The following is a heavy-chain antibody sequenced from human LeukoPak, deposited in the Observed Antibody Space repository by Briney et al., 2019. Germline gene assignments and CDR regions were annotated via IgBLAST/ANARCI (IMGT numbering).Heavy chain of an antibody. CDR3: ARGLPAVAGLDAFDI. CDR2: ITPHSGGT. D-gene: IGHD6-19*01. J-gene: IGHJ3*02. Sequence: ASVRVSCKASGYTFTGYNMHWVRQAPGQGLEWMGWITPHSGGTNYAQKFQGRVTMTRDTSISTAYMELRRLTSDDTAVYYCARGLPAVAGLDAFDIWGQGTMVTVSS. CDR1: GYTFTGYN. V-gene: IGHV1-2*02.